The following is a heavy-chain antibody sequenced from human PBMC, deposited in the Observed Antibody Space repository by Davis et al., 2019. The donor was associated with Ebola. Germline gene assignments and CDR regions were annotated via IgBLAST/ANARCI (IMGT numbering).Heavy chain of an antibody. CDR2: IRSKANSYAT. V-gene: IGHV3-73*01. Sequence: GESLKISCAASGFTFSGSAMHWVRQASGKGLEWVGRIRSKANSYATAYAASVKGRFTISRHNSKNTLYLQMNSLRAEDTAVYYCARASTHYYDSSGYYYDYWGQGTLVTVSS. CDR1: GFTFSGSA. J-gene: IGHJ4*02. CDR3: ARASTHYYDSSGYYYDY. D-gene: IGHD3-22*01.